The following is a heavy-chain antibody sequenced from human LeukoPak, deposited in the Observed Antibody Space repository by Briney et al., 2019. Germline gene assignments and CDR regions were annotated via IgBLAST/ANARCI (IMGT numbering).Heavy chain of an antibody. CDR1: GFAFSSYA. CDR3: ANDYRSGSFHDF. CDR2: ISRRDDYT. Sequence: GGSLRLSCAASGFAFSSYAMGWVRQPPGKGLGWVSVISRRDDYTYYADSVKGRFTISRDNSKNTLYLQMNTLRAEDTAVYYCANDYRSGSFHDFWGQGTLVTVSS. V-gene: IGHV3-23*01. D-gene: IGHD3-10*01. J-gene: IGHJ4*02.